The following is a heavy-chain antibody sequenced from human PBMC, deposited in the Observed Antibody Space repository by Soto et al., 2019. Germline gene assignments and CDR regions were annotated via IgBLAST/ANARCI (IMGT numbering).Heavy chain of an antibody. J-gene: IGHJ4*02. V-gene: IGHV3-30*18. CDR3: AEDCISGSYRRPGY. D-gene: IGHD1-26*01. Sequence: QMQLVESGGGVVQPGRSLRLSCAASGFTFSSYAMHWVRQAPGKGLEWVAIIAYDGSNEYYADSVKGRFIISRDNSKNALYLQMNSLRAEYTAVYYCAEDCISGSYRRPGYWGQGTLIIVSS. CDR2: IAYDGSNE. CDR1: GFTFSSYA.